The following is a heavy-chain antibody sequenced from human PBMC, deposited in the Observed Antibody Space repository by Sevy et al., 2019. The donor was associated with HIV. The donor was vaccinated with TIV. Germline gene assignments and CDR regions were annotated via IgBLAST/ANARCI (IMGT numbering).Heavy chain of an antibody. V-gene: IGHV3-33*01. J-gene: IGHJ6*02. CDR1: GFTLSSYG. Sequence: QAGGSLRLSCAASGFTLSSYGMHWVRQAPGKGLEWVAVIRYDGSNKYYADSVKGRFTISRDNSKNTLYLQMNSLRAEDTAVYYCARDRLGITISAEWGGGMDVWGQGTTVTVSS. CDR2: IRYDGSNK. CDR3: ARDRLGITISAEWGGGMDV. D-gene: IGHD3-3*01.